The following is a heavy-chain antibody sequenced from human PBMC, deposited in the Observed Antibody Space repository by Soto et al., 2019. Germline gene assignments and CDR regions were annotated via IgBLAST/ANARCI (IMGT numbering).Heavy chain of an antibody. CDR2: INAGNGNT. CDR1: GYTFTSYA. Sequence: ASVKVSSKASGYTFTSYAMHWVRQAPGQRLEWMGWINAGNGNTKYSQKFQSRVTITRDTSASTAYMELSSLRSADTAVYYCARIAPDDRGYYYYGMDVWGQGTTATVSS. V-gene: IGHV1-3*01. CDR3: ARIAPDDRGYYYYGMDV. D-gene: IGHD1-1*01. J-gene: IGHJ6*02.